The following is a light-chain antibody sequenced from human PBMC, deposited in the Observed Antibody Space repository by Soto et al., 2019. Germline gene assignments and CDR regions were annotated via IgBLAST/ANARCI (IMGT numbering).Light chain of an antibody. CDR3: QQYGSSPFLT. Sequence: EIVLTQSPGTLSVSPGERATLSCRDSQSVSSSYLAWYQQKPRQAPRLLIYGASSRATGIPDTFSGSGSGTDFTPTISRLEPEDFAVYYCQQYGSSPFLTCGGGTKVDIK. CDR2: GAS. J-gene: IGKJ4*01. V-gene: IGKV3-20*01. CDR1: QSVSSSY.